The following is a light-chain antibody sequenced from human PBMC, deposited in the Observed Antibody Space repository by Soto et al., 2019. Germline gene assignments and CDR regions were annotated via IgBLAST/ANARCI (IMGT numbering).Light chain of an antibody. CDR2: GAS. Sequence: EIALTQSPGTLSLSPGERATLSCRASQSVSSSYLAWYQQKPGQAPRLLIYGASSRATGIPDRFSGSGSGTDFALTSSRLEPEDFAVYYCQQYGSSPFTFGPGTKVDIK. CDR1: QSVSSSY. J-gene: IGKJ3*01. V-gene: IGKV3-20*01. CDR3: QQYGSSPFT.